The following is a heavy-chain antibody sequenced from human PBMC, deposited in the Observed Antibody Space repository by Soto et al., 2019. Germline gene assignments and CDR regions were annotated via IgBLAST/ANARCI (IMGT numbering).Heavy chain of an antibody. V-gene: IGHV4-39*01. CDR1: GDSISNSRFY. D-gene: IGHD3-22*01. CDR2: IYHTGNS. J-gene: IGHJ5*02. CDR3: ARDYFDSSDYTTNWFDP. Sequence: PSETLSLTCSISGDSISNSRFYWAWIRQPPCEGLEWIGSIYHTGNSYYNTSLKSRVTIFVDTSKNQFSLNLTSVTAADTSLYYCARDYFDSSDYTTNWFDPWGQGTLVTVS.